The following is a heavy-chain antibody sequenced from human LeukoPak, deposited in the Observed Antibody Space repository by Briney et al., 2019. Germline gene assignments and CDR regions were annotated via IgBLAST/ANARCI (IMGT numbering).Heavy chain of an antibody. CDR3: AKDVMITFGGVIAFDY. V-gene: IGHV3-23*01. J-gene: IGHJ4*02. CDR1: GFTFSSYA. CDR2: ISGSGGST. D-gene: IGHD3-16*02. Sequence: PGGSLRLSCAASGFTFSSYAMSWARQAPGKGLEWVSTISGSGGSTYYADSVKGRFTISRDNSKNTLYLQMNSLRAEDTAVYYCAKDVMITFGGVIAFDYWGPGTLVTVSS.